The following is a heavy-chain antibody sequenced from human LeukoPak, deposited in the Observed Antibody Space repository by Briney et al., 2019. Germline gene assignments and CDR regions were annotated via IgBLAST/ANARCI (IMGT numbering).Heavy chain of an antibody. V-gene: IGHV3-9*01. CDR2: ISWNSGSI. Sequence: GRSLRLSCAASGFTFDDYAMHWVRQAPGKGLEWVSGISWNSGSIGYADSVKGRFTISRDNAKNSLYLQTNSLRAEDTALYYCAKALWIAVAGTSFDYWGQGTLVTVSS. CDR1: GFTFDDYA. CDR3: AKALWIAVAGTSFDY. D-gene: IGHD6-19*01. J-gene: IGHJ4*02.